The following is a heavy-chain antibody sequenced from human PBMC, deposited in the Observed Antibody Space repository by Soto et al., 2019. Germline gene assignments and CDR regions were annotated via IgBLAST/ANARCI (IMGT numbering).Heavy chain of an antibody. J-gene: IGHJ3*02. Sequence: QVQLVQSGPELKKPGASVKVSCRSSGYGFSNYNFCWVRQAPGQGLEWLGWISGYNGNTKYAQKFQGRVTMTTDSFTSTAYMELRSLRSDDTAVYYCARDKVWGGFDIWGQGTMVTVSS. CDR2: ISGYNGNT. CDR3: ARDKVWGGFDI. CDR1: GYGFSNYN. D-gene: IGHD3-16*01. V-gene: IGHV1-18*01.